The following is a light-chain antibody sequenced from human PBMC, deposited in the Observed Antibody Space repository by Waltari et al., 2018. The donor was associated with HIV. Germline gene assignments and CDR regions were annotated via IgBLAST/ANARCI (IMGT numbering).Light chain of an antibody. CDR3: QQSFTTPRT. CDR2: AAS. Sequence: DIQMTQSPSSLSASVGDRITITCRASQSISTSLNWYQQRPGKAPNVLIHAASSLQSGVPSRFSGSGSGTDFTLTISSLQPEDRATYYCQQSFTTPRTFGQGTKVEIK. CDR1: QSISTS. J-gene: IGKJ1*01. V-gene: IGKV1-39*01.